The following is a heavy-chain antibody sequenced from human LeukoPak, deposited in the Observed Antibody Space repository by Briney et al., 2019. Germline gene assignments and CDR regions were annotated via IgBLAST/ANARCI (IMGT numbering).Heavy chain of an antibody. CDR3: ARDFNIHYYGSGSPSSYWYFDL. Sequence: LGGSLRLSCAASGFTFSSYWMSWVRQAPGKGLEWVANIKQDGSEEYYVDSVKGRFTISRDNAKNSLYLQMNSLRAEDTAVYYCARDFNIHYYGSGSPSSYWYFDLWGRGTLVTVSS. V-gene: IGHV3-7*01. CDR2: IKQDGSEE. D-gene: IGHD3-10*01. CDR1: GFTFSSYW. J-gene: IGHJ2*01.